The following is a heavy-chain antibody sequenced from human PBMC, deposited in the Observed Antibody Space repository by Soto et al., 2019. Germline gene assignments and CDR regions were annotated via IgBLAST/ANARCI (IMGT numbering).Heavy chain of an antibody. Sequence: EVQLVESGGGLVQPGGSLRLSCAASGFTVSSKYMSWVRQAPGKGLEWVSLIQSGGYTYYADSVKGRFTISRDSSXXXXXXXXXXXXXXXXXXXXCTRDDVYCSGGGCYGVPMDVWGKGTTVTVSA. CDR2: IQSGGYT. D-gene: IGHD2-15*01. V-gene: IGHV3-66*01. CDR3: TRDDVYCSGGGCYGVPMDV. CDR1: GFTVSSKY. J-gene: IGHJ6*04.